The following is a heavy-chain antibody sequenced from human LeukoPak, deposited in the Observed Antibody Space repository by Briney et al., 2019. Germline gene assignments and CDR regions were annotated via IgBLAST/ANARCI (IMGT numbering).Heavy chain of an antibody. CDR1: GFTFSNYE. J-gene: IGHJ4*02. V-gene: IGHV3-48*03. Sequence: GGSLRLSCAASGFTFSNYEMNWVCQAPGKGLEWVSYISSSGYTTNYADSVKGRFTISRDNAKNSLYLQMNSLRAEDTAVYYCARPRYSSSWSYWGQGTLVTASS. CDR3: ARPRYSSSWSY. CDR2: ISSSGYTT. D-gene: IGHD6-13*01.